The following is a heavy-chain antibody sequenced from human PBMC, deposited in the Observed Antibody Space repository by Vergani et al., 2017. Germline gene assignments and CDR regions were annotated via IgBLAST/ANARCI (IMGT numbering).Heavy chain of an antibody. CDR3: ATTQWWYYFDY. D-gene: IGHD2-15*01. J-gene: IGHJ4*02. CDR1: GFTFSSYW. Sequence: EVQLVESGGGLVQPGGSLRLSCAASGFTFSSYWMSWVHQAPGKGLEWVANIKQDGSEKYYVDSVKGRFTISRDNAKNSLYLQMNSLRAEDTAVYYCATTQWWYYFDYWGQGTLVTVSS. CDR2: IKQDGSEK. V-gene: IGHV3-7*03.